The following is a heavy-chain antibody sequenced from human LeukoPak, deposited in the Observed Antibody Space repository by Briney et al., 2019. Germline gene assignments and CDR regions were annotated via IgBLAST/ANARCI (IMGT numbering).Heavy chain of an antibody. CDR2: IYYSGST. Sequence: SETLSLTCTVSGGSISSSSYYWGWIRQPPGKGLEWIGSIYYSGSTYYNPSLKSRVTISVDTSKNQFSLKLSSVTAADTAVYYCVRTYYDFWTTIESKYYFDYWGQGTLVTVSS. CDR1: GGSISSSSYY. V-gene: IGHV4-39*01. J-gene: IGHJ4*02. D-gene: IGHD3-3*01. CDR3: VRTYYDFWTTIESKYYFDY.